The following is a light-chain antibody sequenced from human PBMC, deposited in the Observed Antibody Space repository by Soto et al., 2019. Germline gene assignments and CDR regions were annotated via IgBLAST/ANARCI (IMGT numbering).Light chain of an antibody. CDR3: QQYDSYSWT. J-gene: IGKJ1*01. CDR2: DAS. Sequence: DIQMTQSPSTVSASVGDTVTITCRASQSISTRLAWYQQKAGTAPKVLIYDASRLESGVPSRFSGSGSGTEFALTISRLQPDDFASYYCQQYDSYSWTFGQGTKVGIK. CDR1: QSISTR. V-gene: IGKV1-5*01.